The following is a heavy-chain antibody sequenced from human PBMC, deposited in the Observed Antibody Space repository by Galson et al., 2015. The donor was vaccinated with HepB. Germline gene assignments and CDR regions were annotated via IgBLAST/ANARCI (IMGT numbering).Heavy chain of an antibody. D-gene: IGHD3-3*01. CDR2: ICYDGTNK. Sequence: SLRLSCAASGFTFSNYVMHWVRQAPGKGPEWVAVICYDGTNKYYAYSVRGRFTISRDNSNNTLHLQMDILRAEDTAVYYCGRVRSRCYDFWSGPGYWGQGTLVTVSS. J-gene: IGHJ4*02. CDR1: GFTFSNYV. CDR3: GRVRSRCYDFWSGPGY. V-gene: IGHV3-33*01.